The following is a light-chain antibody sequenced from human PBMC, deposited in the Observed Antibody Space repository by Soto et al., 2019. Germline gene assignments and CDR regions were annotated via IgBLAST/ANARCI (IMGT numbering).Light chain of an antibody. J-gene: IGKJ1*01. V-gene: IGKV1-5*01. CDR2: DAS. Sequence: DIQMTQSPSSLPASVGDRVTITCRASQSISTYVNWYQQKAGKAPKLLIYDASSLYSGVPSRFSGSGSGTDFTLTISSLQPDDFATYYCQQYNSYSWTFGQGTKVDIK. CDR1: QSISTY. CDR3: QQYNSYSWT.